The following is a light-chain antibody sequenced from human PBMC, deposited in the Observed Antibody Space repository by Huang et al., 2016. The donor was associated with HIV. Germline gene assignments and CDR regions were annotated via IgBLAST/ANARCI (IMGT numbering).Light chain of an antibody. J-gene: IGKJ1*01. CDR3: QQYYNWPRT. CDR1: QSISSN. V-gene: IGKV3-15*01. Sequence: EIVLTQSPATLSVSPGERATLSCRASQSISSNLAWYQQKPGQAPSLLISGASTRATDIPARFSGSGSGTEFTLTISSLQSEDFAVYYCQQYYNWPRTFGQGSKVEIK. CDR2: GAS.